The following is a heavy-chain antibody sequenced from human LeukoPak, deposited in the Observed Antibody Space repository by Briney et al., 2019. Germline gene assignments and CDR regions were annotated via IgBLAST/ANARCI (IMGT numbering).Heavy chain of an antibody. J-gene: IGHJ6*04. CDR1: GFTFSSHS. D-gene: IGHD5-18*01. V-gene: IGHV3-21*01. CDR2: ISGSSSYI. CDR3: ARDTGMVSSDYGLDV. Sequence: GGSLRLSCAASGFTFSSHSMNWVRQAPGKGLEWVSYISGSSSYIYYADSVKGRFTISRDNAKNSLYLQMNSLRAEDTAVYFCARDTGMVSSDYGLDVWGKGTTVIVSS.